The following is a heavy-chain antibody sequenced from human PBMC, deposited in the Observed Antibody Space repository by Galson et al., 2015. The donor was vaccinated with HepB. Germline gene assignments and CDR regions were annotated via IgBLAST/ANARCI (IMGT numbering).Heavy chain of an antibody. D-gene: IGHD2-2*01. V-gene: IGHV1-2*02. J-gene: IGHJ6*03. CDR3: AREVVEPAGIGYYYDYMDV. Sequence: SVKVSCKASGYTFTGYYMHWVRQAPEQGLEWMGWINPNTGGTNNVQKFQGRVTMTRDTSTSTVYMELSRLRSDDTAVYYCAREVVEPAGIGYYYDYMDVWGKRTTVTVSS. CDR1: GYTFTGYY. CDR2: INPNTGGT.